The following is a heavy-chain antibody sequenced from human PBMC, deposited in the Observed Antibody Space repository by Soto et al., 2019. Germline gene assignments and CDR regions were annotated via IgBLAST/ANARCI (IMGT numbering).Heavy chain of an antibody. CDR2: IHYSGST. V-gene: IGHV4-30-4*01. J-gene: IGHJ6*02. D-gene: IGHD4-17*01. Sequence: QVQLQESGPGLVKPSQTLSLTCTVSGGSISSGDYYWSWIRQPPGKGLEWIGYIHYSGSTYYNPSLQSRVTISVDTLKNQFSLKLRSVTAADTAVYYCASLSTVTTWDYYYGMDVWGQGTTVTVSS. CDR1: GGSISSGDYY. CDR3: ASLSTVTTWDYYYGMDV.